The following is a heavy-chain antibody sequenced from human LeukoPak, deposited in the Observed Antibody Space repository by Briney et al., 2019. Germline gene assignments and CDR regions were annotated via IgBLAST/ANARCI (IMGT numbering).Heavy chain of an antibody. CDR1: GYTFTSYD. J-gene: IGHJ5*02. V-gene: IGHV1-69*13. CDR3: ARAVGTTSWFDP. Sequence: GASVTVSFKASGYTFTSYDINWVRQAPGQGLEWMGGIIPIFGTANYAQKFQGRVTITADESTSTAYMELSSLRSEDTAVYYCARAVGTTSWFDPWGQGTLVTVSS. D-gene: IGHD1-1*01. CDR2: IIPIFGTA.